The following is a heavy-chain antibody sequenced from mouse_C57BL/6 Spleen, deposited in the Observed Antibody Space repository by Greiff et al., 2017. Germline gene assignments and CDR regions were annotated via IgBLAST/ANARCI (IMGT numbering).Heavy chain of an antibody. D-gene: IGHD3-2*02. Sequence: QVQLKQSGAELARPGASVKLSCKASGYTFTSYGISWVKQRTGQGLEWIGEIYPRSGNTYYNEKFKGKATLTADKSSSTAYMELRSLTSEDSAVYFCARRSDSSGYGDYWGQGTTLTVSS. CDR3: ARRSDSSGYGDY. V-gene: IGHV1-81*01. CDR1: GYTFTSYG. J-gene: IGHJ2*01. CDR2: IYPRSGNT.